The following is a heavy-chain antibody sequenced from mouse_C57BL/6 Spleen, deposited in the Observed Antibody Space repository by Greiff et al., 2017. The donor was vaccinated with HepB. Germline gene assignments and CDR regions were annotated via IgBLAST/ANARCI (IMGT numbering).Heavy chain of an antibody. CDR3: ARGYDYADWYFDV. CDR2: IYPGDGDT. Sequence: VQLQESGPELVKPGASVKISCKASGYAFSSSWMNWVKQRPGKGLEWIGRIYPGDGDTNYNGKFKGKATLTADKSSSTAYMQLSSLTSEDSAVYFCARGYDYADWYFDVWGTGTTVTVSS. D-gene: IGHD2-4*01. J-gene: IGHJ1*03. CDR1: GYAFSSSW. V-gene: IGHV1-82*01.